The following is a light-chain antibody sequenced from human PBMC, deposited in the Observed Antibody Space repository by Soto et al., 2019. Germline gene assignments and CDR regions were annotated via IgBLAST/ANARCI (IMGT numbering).Light chain of an antibody. V-gene: IGKV3-20*01. J-gene: IGKJ4*01. Sequence: IVLTQTPVTLSFSPGEIATLSCRSSHSMSSSYLAWYQQKPGQAPRLLIYGASSRATGIPDRFSGGGSGTDFTLTISRLEPEDFAVYYCQQFSSYPLPFGGGTKVDI. CDR2: GAS. CDR1: HSMSSSY. CDR3: QQFSSYPLP.